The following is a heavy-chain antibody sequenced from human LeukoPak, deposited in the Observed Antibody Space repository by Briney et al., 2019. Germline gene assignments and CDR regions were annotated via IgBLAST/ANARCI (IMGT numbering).Heavy chain of an antibody. CDR1: GFNFNRFG. CDR2: IRNDGSIQ. Sequence: RGSLRLSCAASGFNFNRFGMHWVRQAPGKGLEWVAHIRNDGSIQAYAASVKGRFTISRDNFKNTLYLQMIGLRDEDTALYYCVKEETGTFPGAYWGQGTLVTVSS. CDR3: VKEETGTFPGAY. D-gene: IGHD1/OR15-1a*01. V-gene: IGHV3-30*02. J-gene: IGHJ4*02.